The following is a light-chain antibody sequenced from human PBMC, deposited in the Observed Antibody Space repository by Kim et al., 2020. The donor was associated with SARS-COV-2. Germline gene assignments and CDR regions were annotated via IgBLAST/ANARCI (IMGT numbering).Light chain of an antibody. CDR1: LSVNRW. CDR2: VAS. CDR3: HQYNTHYS. Sequence: SSSVGDRVIIGCRAILSVNRWVAWYQHKPGTAPKVLIYVASSLKSGVPSMFSGSGSGTQFTLTIDNVQPDDSATYYCHQYNTHYSFGQGTKLEI. J-gene: IGKJ2*01. V-gene: IGKV1-5*01.